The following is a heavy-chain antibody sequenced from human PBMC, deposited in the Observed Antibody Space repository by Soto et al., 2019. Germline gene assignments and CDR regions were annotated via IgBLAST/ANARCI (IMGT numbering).Heavy chain of an antibody. Sequence: ASVKVSRQASGYTFTRCSMNCVRQAPGQRLEWMGWINPDNGNTKSSQKFQDRVIITRDTSASTAYMDLSSLRSEDTAVYYCARGIATGQLDPWGQGTLVTVSS. CDR1: GYTFTRCS. CDR3: ARGIATGQLDP. J-gene: IGHJ5*02. D-gene: IGHD2-15*01. V-gene: IGHV1-3*01. CDR2: INPDNGNT.